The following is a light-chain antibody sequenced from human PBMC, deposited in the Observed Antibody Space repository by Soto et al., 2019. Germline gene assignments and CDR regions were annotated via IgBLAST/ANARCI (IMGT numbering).Light chain of an antibody. Sequence: QSALTQPPSASGSPGQSVTISCTGTSSDVGGYNYVSWYQQHPGRAPKLMIYEVSKRPSGVPDRFSGSKSGSTASLTVSGLQPEDEADYYCSSYAGSSNLGVFGGGTKLTVL. CDR1: SSDVGGYNY. J-gene: IGLJ2*01. CDR3: SSYAGSSNLGV. CDR2: EVS. V-gene: IGLV2-8*01.